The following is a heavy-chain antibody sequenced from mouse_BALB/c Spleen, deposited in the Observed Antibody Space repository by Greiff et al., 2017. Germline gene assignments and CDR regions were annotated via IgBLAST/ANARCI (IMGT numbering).Heavy chain of an antibody. V-gene: IGHV3-6*02. D-gene: IGHD4-1*01. CDR2: ISYDGSN. CDR1: GYSITSGYY. J-gene: IGHJ2*01. Sequence: ESGPGLVKPSQSLSLTCSVTGYSITSGYYWNWIRQFPGNKLEWMGYISYDGSNNYNPSLKNRISITRDTSKNQFFLKLNSVTTEDTATYYCARRTGPWYFDYWGQGTTLTVSS. CDR3: ARRTGPWYFDY.